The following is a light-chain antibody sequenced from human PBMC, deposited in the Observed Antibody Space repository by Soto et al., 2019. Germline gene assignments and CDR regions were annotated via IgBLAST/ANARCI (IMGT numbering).Light chain of an antibody. J-gene: IGKJ1*01. V-gene: IGKV1-5*01. CDR3: QQYSSRST. CDR2: DAS. Sequence: DIHMTQSPSTLPASVGDRVTITCRASQSISNWLAWYQQKPGKAPNLLIYDASSLQSGVPSRFSGSGFGTEFTLTISSLQPGDCATYYCQQYSSRSTFGQGTKVDIK. CDR1: QSISNW.